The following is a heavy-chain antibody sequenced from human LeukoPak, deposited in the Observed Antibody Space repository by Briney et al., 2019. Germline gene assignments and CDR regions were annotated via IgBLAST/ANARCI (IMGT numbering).Heavy chain of an antibody. CDR3: ARGRRRLAAAGGPPPAPYFDY. CDR1: GFTFSAYT. D-gene: IGHD6-13*01. J-gene: IGHJ4*02. V-gene: IGHV3-21*01. CDR2: ISSSSSYI. Sequence: GGSLRLSCAASGFTFSAYTMNWVRQAPGKGLEWVSSISSSSSYIYYADSVKGRFTISRDNAKDSLYLQMNSLRADDTAVYYCARGRRRLAAAGGPPPAPYFDYGGQGTLVTVSS.